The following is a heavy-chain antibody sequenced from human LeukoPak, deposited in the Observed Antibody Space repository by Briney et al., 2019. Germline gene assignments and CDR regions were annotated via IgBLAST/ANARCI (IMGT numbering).Heavy chain of an antibody. CDR1: IFTFSSYE. Sequence: GGSLRLSCASCIFTFSSYEMNWVRQAPGKGLEWGSYISSRGSTIYYADSVKGRFTISRDNAKNSLYLQMNSLRAEDTAVYYCARDHSSSGKPLDYWGQGTLVTVSS. D-gene: IGHD6-13*01. V-gene: IGHV3-48*03. CDR2: ISSRGSTI. CDR3: ARDHSSSGKPLDY. J-gene: IGHJ4*02.